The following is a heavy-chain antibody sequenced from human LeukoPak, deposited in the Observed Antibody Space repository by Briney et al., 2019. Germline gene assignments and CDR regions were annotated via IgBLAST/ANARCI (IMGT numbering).Heavy chain of an antibody. D-gene: IGHD2-21*02. Sequence: PGGSLRLSCAASGFTFSTYWMTWVRQAPGKGLEWVANIKQDGSEKYYVDSVKGRFTVSRDNAKNSLYLQMNSLRAEDTAVYYCARGRGGDCYSCWFDPWGQGTLVTVSS. CDR3: ARGRGGDCYSCWFDP. CDR1: GFTFSTYW. V-gene: IGHV3-7*01. CDR2: IKQDGSEK. J-gene: IGHJ5*02.